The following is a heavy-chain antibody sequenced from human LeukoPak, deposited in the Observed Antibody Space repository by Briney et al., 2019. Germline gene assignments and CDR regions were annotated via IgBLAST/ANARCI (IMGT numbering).Heavy chain of an antibody. CDR1: GYTFTSYG. D-gene: IGHD1-26*01. CDR3: ARDLIVGATRDY. CDR2: ISAYNGNT. V-gene: IGHV1-18*01. Sequence: ASVKVSCKASGYTFTSYGISWVRQAPGQGLEWMGWISAYNGNTNYAQKFQGRVTMTRDTSTSTVYMELSSLRSEDTAVYYCARDLIVGATRDYWGQGTLVTVSS. J-gene: IGHJ4*02.